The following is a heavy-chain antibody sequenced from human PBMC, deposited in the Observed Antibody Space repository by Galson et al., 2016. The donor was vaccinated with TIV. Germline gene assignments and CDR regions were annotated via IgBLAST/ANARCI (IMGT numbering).Heavy chain of an antibody. J-gene: IGHJ4*02. CDR3: ARTAGGIDQ. CDR2: IDPSDSYT. D-gene: IGHD1-26*01. Sequence: QSGAEVKKPGESLRISCKGSGCIFTNYWITWVRQMPGKGLEWMGRIDPSDSYTNYSSSFQGHVTISTDKSISTAYLQWSSLQASDTAMYYCARTAGGIDQWGQGTLVTVSS. V-gene: IGHV5-10-1*01. CDR1: GCIFTNYW.